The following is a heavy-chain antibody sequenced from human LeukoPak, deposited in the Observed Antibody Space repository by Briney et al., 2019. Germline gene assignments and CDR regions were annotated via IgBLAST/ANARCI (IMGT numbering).Heavy chain of an antibody. CDR3: ATGPRRYYDSRGYYYARGWFDP. CDR2: IDPEGHES. Sequence: ASVKVSCKVSGYRLSEVSIHWVRQRPGKGLEWMGGIDPEGHESIYAQQFQGRVTMTEDTSTDTAYMEMSSLRAEDTAVYYCATGPRRYYDSRGYYYARGWFDPWGQGTLVTVSS. V-gene: IGHV1-24*01. J-gene: IGHJ5*02. CDR1: GYRLSEVS. D-gene: IGHD3-22*01.